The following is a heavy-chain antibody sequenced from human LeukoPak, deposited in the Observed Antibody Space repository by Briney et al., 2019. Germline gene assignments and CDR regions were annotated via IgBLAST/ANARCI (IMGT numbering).Heavy chain of an antibody. Sequence: SRTLSLTCTVAGRSISSGSYYWSWIRQPAGKGLEWIGRIYTSGSTNYNPSLKSRVTISVDTSKNQFSLKLSSVTAADTAVYYCARGEIAARGGYYYMDVWGKGTTVAVSS. V-gene: IGHV4-61*02. J-gene: IGHJ6*03. CDR3: ARGEIAARGGYYYMDV. CDR2: IYTSGST. CDR1: GRSISSGSYY. D-gene: IGHD6-13*01.